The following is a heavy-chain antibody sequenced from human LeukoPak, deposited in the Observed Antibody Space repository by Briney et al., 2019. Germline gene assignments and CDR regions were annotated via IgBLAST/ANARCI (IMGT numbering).Heavy chain of an antibody. CDR1: GGSFSGYY. D-gene: IGHD3-10*01. CDR3: AREMVVRGVITYYFDY. Sequence: SETLSLTCAVYGGSFSGYYWSWIRQPPGKGLEWIGEINHSGSTNYNPSLKSRVTISVDTSKNQFSLKLSSVTAADTAVYYCAREMVVRGVITYYFDYWGQGTLVTVSS. J-gene: IGHJ4*02. CDR2: INHSGST. V-gene: IGHV4-34*01.